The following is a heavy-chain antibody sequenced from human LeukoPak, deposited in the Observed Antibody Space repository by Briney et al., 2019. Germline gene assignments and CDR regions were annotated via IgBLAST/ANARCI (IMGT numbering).Heavy chain of an antibody. J-gene: IGHJ5*02. D-gene: IGHD2-2*02. Sequence: SETLPLTCAVNGGSFSGYYWSWIRQPPGKGLERIGEINHSGSTYYNPSLKSRVTISVDTSKNQFSLKLSSVTAAVTAVYYCARHNIVVVPAAIRGNWFDPWGQGTLVTVSS. CDR2: INHSGST. V-gene: IGHV4-34*01. CDR3: ARHNIVVVPAAIRGNWFDP. CDR1: GGSFSGYY.